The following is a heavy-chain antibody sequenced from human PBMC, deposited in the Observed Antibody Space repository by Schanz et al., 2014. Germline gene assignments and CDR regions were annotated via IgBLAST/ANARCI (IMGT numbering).Heavy chain of an antibody. CDR1: GGSISSSNW. CDR2: IYHSGRT. Sequence: QVQLQESGPGLVKPSGTLSLTCAVSGGSISSSNWWSWVRQPPGKGLEWIGEIYHSGRTNYNPSLKSRVTISFDKPHTEFSLKLSSWPAADTSVYYCARGAGGGSGTYYGAYYNYYYMDVWGRGTTVTVSS. D-gene: IGHD3-10*01. J-gene: IGHJ6*03. CDR3: ARGAGGGSGTYYGAYYNYYYMDV. V-gene: IGHV4-4*02.